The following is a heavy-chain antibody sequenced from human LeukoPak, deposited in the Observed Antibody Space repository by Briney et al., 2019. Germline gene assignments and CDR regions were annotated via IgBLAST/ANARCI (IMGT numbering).Heavy chain of an antibody. CDR2: IYTSGST. D-gene: IGHD4-23*01. CDR3: ARDDYGGNSRSGYYYYYYMDV. CDR1: GGSISSYY. V-gene: IGHV4-4*07. J-gene: IGHJ6*03. Sequence: SETLSLTCTVSGGSISSYYWSWIRQPAGKGLEWIGRIYTSGSTNYNPSLKSRVTMSVDTSKNQFSLKLSSVTAADTAVYYCARDDYGGNSRSGYYYYYYMDVWGKGTTVTVSS.